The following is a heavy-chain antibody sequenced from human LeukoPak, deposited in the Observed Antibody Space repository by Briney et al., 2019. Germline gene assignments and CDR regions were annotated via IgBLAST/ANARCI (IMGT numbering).Heavy chain of an antibody. V-gene: IGHV3-30-3*01. CDR1: GFTFNSYA. CDR3: ARDSLRQQLVMDY. CDR2: ISYDGSNK. J-gene: IGHJ4*02. Sequence: GRSLRLSCAASGFTFNSYAMHWVRQAPGKGLEWVAVISYDGSNKYYADSVKGRFTISRDNSKNTLYLQMNSLRAEDTAVYYCARDSLRQQLVMDYWGQGTLVTVSS. D-gene: IGHD6-13*01.